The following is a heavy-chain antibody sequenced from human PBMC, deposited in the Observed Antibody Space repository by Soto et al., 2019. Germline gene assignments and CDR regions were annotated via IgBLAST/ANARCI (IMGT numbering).Heavy chain of an antibody. D-gene: IGHD3-22*01. CDR1: SVSNAW. CDR2: IKSQTDGGTI. CDR3: TTEYYDSSGFHYDY. V-gene: IGHV3-15*07. Sequence: SVSNAWMNWVRQAPGKGLEWVGRIKSQTDGGTIDYAAPVKGRFTISRDDSKNTLYLQMNSLKTEDTAVYHCTTEYYDSSGFHYDYWGQGTLVTVSS. J-gene: IGHJ4*02.